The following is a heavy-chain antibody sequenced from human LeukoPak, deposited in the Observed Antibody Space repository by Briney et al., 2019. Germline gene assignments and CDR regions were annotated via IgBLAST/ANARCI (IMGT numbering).Heavy chain of an antibody. CDR1: GGSFSGYY. D-gene: IGHD3-22*01. CDR2: INHSGCT. V-gene: IGHV4-34*01. J-gene: IGHJ3*02. CDR3: ARVVRITMIVVVTRDAFDI. Sequence: SETLSLTCAVYGGSFSGYYWSWIRQPPGKGLEWIGEINHSGCTNYNPSLKSRVTISVDTSKNQFSLKLSSVTAADTAVYYCARVVRITMIVVVTRDAFDIWGQGTMVTVSS.